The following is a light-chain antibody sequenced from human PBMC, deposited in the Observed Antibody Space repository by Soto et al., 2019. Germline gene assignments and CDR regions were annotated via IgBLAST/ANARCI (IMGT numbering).Light chain of an antibody. V-gene: IGLV2-14*01. CDR1: SSDVGGYNY. J-gene: IGLJ1*01. Sequence: LTQPASVSGSPGQSITISCSGTSSDVGGYNYVSWYQQHPGKAPKLMIYEVSKRPSGVSDRFSGSKSGNTASLTISGLQAEDEADYYCSSYTSSSPYVFGTGTKVTVL. CDR2: EVS. CDR3: SSYTSSSPYV.